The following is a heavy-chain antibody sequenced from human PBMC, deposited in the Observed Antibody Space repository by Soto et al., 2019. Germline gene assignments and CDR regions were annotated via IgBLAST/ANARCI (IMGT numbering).Heavy chain of an antibody. Sequence: LSLTFTVSCDSISFGASFLSWIRQPPGKGLEWIANVYYSGGSYYNPSLKSRLTISVDTTKNQFSLQLKSMTAADTAVYYCAKLSCTSSTCYFPGWFDPWGQGTLVTVSS. CDR1: CDSISFGASF. CDR2: VYYSGGS. J-gene: IGHJ5*02. D-gene: IGHD2-2*01. V-gene: IGHV4-31*03. CDR3: AKLSCTSSTCYFPGWFDP.